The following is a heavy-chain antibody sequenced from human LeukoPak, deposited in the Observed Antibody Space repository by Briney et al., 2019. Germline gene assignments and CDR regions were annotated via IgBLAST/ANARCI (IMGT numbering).Heavy chain of an antibody. CDR1: GFTFSSYG. CDR2: ISYDGSNK. CDR3: ARGHSSITPVSVPDY. V-gene: IGHV3-30*03. J-gene: IGHJ4*02. D-gene: IGHD6-13*01. Sequence: PGRSLRLSCAASGFTFSSYGMHWVRQAPGKGLEWVAVISYDGSNKYYADSVKGRFTISRDNSKNTLYLQMNSLRAEDTAVYYCARGHSSITPVSVPDYWGQGTLVTVSS.